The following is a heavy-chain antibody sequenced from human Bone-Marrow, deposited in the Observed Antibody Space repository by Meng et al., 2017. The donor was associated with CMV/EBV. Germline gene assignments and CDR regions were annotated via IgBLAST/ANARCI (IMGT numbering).Heavy chain of an antibody. CDR3: ARYSSSSFFDY. V-gene: IGHV3-11*04. Sequence: LSCAASGFTFSDSYMSWSRQAPGKGLEGVAYISSSGSTIYYADSVKGRFTISRDNAKTSLYLQMNSLRAEDTAVYYCARYSSSSFFDYWGQGTLVTVSS. D-gene: IGHD6-6*01. CDR1: GFTFSDSY. J-gene: IGHJ4*02. CDR2: ISSSGSTI.